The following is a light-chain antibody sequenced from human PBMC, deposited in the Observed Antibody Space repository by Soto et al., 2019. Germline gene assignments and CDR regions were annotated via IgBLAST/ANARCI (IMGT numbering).Light chain of an antibody. CDR1: QSISSW. CDR3: QQYYTYSQT. CDR2: KAT. V-gene: IGKV1-5*03. J-gene: IGKJ1*01. Sequence: DIQTAPSTSTLSASVGDRVTVTCRVSQSISSWLAWYQPKPGKAPTLLIYKATSLESGVPSRFSGSGSGTEFILTISSLQPDDFATYYRQQYYTYSQTFGQGPKVDIK.